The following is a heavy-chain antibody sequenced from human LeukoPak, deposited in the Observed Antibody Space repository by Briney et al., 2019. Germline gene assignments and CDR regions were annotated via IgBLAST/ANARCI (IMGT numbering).Heavy chain of an antibody. CDR2: ISAYNGNT. CDR3: AGLTYYYDSSGYPDYYYYGMDA. J-gene: IGHJ6*02. CDR1: GYTFTSYG. Sequence: ASVKVSCKASGYTFTSYGISWVRQAPGQGLEWMGWISAYNGNTNYAQKLQGRVTMTTDTSTSTAYMELRSLRSDDTAVYYCAGLTYYYDSSGYPDYYYYGMDAWGQGTTVTVSS. V-gene: IGHV1-18*01. D-gene: IGHD3-22*01.